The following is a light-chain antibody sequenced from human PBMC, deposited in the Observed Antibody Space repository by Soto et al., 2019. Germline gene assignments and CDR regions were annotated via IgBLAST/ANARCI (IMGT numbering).Light chain of an antibody. CDR1: QSVSSSY. CDR3: RRYGSSQWT. V-gene: IGKV3-20*01. CDR2: GAS. J-gene: IGKJ1*01. Sequence: EIVLTQSPGTLSFSRGERATLSCRASQSVSSSYLAWYQQKSGEARRLLSYGASRRATGIPDRFSGSGSGTDVTLTISRLEPEDWAVYYCRRYGSSQWTCGQGPKVEIK.